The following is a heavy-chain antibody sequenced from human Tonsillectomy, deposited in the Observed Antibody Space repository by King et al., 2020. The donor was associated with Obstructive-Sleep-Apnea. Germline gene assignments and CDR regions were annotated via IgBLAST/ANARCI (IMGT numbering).Heavy chain of an antibody. CDR2: INGDGSST. D-gene: IGHD2-2*01. CDR1: GFTFSNYW. V-gene: IGHV3-74*01. CDR3: TRAGRAAIPPTHY. Sequence: VQLVESGGGLVQPGGSLRLSCAASGFTFSNYWMHWVRQVPGKGLLWVSRINGDGSSTAYADSVKGRFTISRDNAKNTLYLQMNSLRAEDTAVYYCTRAGRAAIPPTHYWGQGTLVTVSS. J-gene: IGHJ4*02.